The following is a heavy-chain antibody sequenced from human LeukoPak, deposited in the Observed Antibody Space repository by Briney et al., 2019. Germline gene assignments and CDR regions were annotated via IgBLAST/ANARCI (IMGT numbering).Heavy chain of an antibody. V-gene: IGHV4-59*01. CDR1: GGSISSYY. CDR2: IYHSGST. CDR3: AMHYYDSSGYYSGAFDI. Sequence: SETLSLTCTVSGGSISSYYWSWIRQPPGKGLEWIGYIYHSGSTSYSPSLKSRVTISVDTSKNQFSLKLSSVTAADTAVYYCAMHYYDSSGYYSGAFDIWGQGTMVTVSS. J-gene: IGHJ3*02. D-gene: IGHD3-22*01.